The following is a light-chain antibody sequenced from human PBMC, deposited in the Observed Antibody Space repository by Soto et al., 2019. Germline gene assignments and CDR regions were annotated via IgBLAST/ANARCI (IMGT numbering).Light chain of an antibody. CDR1: QSVSSSY. V-gene: IGKV3-20*01. CDR2: GAS. CDR3: QQYGSSPVFT. Sequence: EIVLTQSPGTLSLSPGERATLSCRASQSVSSSYLAWYQQKPGQAPRLLIYGASSRATGIPDRFSGSGSGTDFTITISRHEHEDFAVYYCQQYGSSPVFTFGHGTKVDIK. J-gene: IGKJ3*01.